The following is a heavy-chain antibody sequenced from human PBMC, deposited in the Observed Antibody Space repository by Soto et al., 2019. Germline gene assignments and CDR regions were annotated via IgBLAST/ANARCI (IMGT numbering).Heavy chain of an antibody. CDR2: INHSGST. D-gene: IGHD6-6*01. CDR3: ARRARYGMDV. J-gene: IGHJ6*02. V-gene: IGHV4-34*01. CDR1: GGSFSGYY. Sequence: SETLSLTCAVYGGSFSGYYWSWIRQPPGKGLEWIGEINHSGSTNYNPSLKSRVTISVDTSKNQFSLKLSSVTAADTAVYYCARRARYGMDVWGQGTTVTVSS.